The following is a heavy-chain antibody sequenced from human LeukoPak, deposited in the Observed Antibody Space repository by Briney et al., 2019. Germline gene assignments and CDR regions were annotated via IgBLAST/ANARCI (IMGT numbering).Heavy chain of an antibody. CDR3: GRWFGELNYYHYMDV. J-gene: IGHJ6*03. Sequence: ASVKVSCKASGYTFTGYYMHWVRQAPGQGLEWMGWINPNSGGTNYAQKFQGRVTMTRDTSISTAYMELSRLRSDDTAVYYCGRWFGELNYYHYMDVWGKGTTVTVSS. CDR2: INPNSGGT. V-gene: IGHV1-2*02. CDR1: GYTFTGYY. D-gene: IGHD3-10*01.